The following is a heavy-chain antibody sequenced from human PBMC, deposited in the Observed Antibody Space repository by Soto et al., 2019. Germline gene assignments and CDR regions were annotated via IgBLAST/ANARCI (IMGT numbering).Heavy chain of an antibody. CDR1: GGTFSTSA. V-gene: IGHV1-69*06. J-gene: IGHJ6*02. CDR2: IIPIFGTA. CDR3: ASGEVRGGGDV. D-gene: IGHD3-10*01. Sequence: QVRLVQSGAEVKKPGSSVKASCKTPGGTFSTSAISWVRQAPGQGLEWMGGIIPIFGTANYAQKFQGRVSITADKSTSTAYMELSSLTSEDTAVYYCASGEVRGGGDVWGQGTTVTVSS.